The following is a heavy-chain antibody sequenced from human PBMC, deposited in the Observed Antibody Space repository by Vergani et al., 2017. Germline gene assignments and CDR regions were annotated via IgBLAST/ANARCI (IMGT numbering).Heavy chain of an antibody. Sequence: QVQLQESGPGLVKPSETLSPTCTVSGGSISSYYWSWIRQPPGKGLEWIGYIYYSGSTNYNPSLKSRVTISVDTSKNQFSLKLSSVTAADTAVYYCARDRGVPILGRYYYYYGMDVWGQGTTVTVSS. CDR2: IYYSGST. CDR3: ARDRGVPILGRYYYYYGMDV. D-gene: IGHD3-10*01. V-gene: IGHV4-59*01. J-gene: IGHJ6*02. CDR1: GGSISSYY.